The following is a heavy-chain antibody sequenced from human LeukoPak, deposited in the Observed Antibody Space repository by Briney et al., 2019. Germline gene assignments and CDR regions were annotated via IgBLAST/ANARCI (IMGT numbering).Heavy chain of an antibody. Sequence: SVKVSCKASGYIFSNYGITWVRQAPGQGLEWMGGIIPIFGTANYAQKFQGRVTITADGSTSTAYMELSSLRSEDTAVYYCARDREMATIKYNWFDPWGQGTLVTVSS. CDR2: IIPIFGTA. D-gene: IGHD5-24*01. CDR3: ARDREMATIKYNWFDP. V-gene: IGHV1-69*13. CDR1: GYIFSNYG. J-gene: IGHJ5*02.